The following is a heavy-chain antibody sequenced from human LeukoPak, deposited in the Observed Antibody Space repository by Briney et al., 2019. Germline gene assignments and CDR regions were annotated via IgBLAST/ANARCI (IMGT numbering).Heavy chain of an antibody. V-gene: IGHV1-8*02. D-gene: IGHD3-3*01. CDR1: GYTFTSYD. CDR3: AVIPRAYDDDVKQDGLNWFDL. Sequence: ASVKVSCKASGYTFTSYDINWVRQAPGQGLEWMGWMNPNSGNTGYAQKFQGRVTMTRNTSISTAYMELSRLRSEERIVYCCAVIPRAYDDDVKQDGLNWFDLWGQGTLVTVSS. J-gene: IGHJ5*02. CDR2: MNPNSGNT.